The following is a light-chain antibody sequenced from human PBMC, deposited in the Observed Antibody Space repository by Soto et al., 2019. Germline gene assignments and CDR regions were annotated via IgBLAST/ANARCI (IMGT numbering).Light chain of an antibody. J-gene: IGLJ2*01. V-gene: IGLV2-23*01. CDR3: CSYAGSSTRVV. Sequence: QSALTQPASVSGSPGQSITISCTGTSSDVGSYNLVSWYQQHPGKAPKLMIYEGSKRPSGVSNRFSGSKSGNTASLTISGVQAEDEADYYCCSYAGSSTRVVFGGGTKLTVL. CDR1: SSDVGSYNL. CDR2: EGS.